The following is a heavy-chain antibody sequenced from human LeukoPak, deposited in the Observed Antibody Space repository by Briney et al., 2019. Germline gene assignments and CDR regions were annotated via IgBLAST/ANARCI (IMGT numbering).Heavy chain of an antibody. CDR3: ARDLRSSVVSRFDY. D-gene: IGHD3-22*01. V-gene: IGHV3-48*03. CDR2: ISSGGRTF. Sequence: GESMRLSCPVSGFTFSSYEMNWVRQAPGKGLEWLSYISSGGRTFYYADSVKGRFTIPRDNAKNSPYLQMNSLRADDTAVYYCARDLRSSVVSRFDYWGQGTLVTVSS. CDR1: GFTFSSYE. J-gene: IGHJ4*02.